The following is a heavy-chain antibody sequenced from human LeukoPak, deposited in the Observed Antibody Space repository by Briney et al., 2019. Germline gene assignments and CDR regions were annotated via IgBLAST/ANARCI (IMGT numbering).Heavy chain of an antibody. CDR2: INPNSGGT. V-gene: IGHV1-2*02. J-gene: IGHJ5*02. CDR3: ARENSSSSGNWFDP. Sequence: ASVKVSCKASGYTFTGYYMHWVRQAPGQGLEWMGWINPNSGGTNYAQKFQGRVTMTRDTSISTAYMELSRLRSDDTAVYYCARENSSSSGNWFDPWGQGTLVTVSS. D-gene: IGHD6-6*01. CDR1: GYTFTGYY.